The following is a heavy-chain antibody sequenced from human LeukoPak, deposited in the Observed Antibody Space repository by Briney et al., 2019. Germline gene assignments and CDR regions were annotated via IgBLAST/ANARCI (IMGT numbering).Heavy chain of an antibody. Sequence: SETLSLTCAVYGGSFSGYYWSWIRQPPGKGLEWIGEINYSGSTNYNPSLKSRVTISVDTSKNQFSLKLSSVTAADTAVYYCARGRGSSSYYYYYYMDVWGKGTTVTVSS. CDR2: INYSGST. CDR1: GGSFSGYY. D-gene: IGHD6-6*01. J-gene: IGHJ6*03. V-gene: IGHV4-34*01. CDR3: ARGRGSSSYYYYYYMDV.